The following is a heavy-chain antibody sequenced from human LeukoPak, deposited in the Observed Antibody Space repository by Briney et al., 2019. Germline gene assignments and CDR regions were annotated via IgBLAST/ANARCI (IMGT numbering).Heavy chain of an antibody. Sequence: KPGGSLRLSCAASGFTFSSYSMNWVRQAPGKGLEWVSSISSSSSYIYYADSVKGRFTISRDNAKNSPYLQMNSLRAEDTAVYYCARDLLGVATSVFDYWGQGTLVTVSS. CDR3: ARDLLGVATSVFDY. D-gene: IGHD5-24*01. CDR1: GFTFSSYS. J-gene: IGHJ4*02. V-gene: IGHV3-21*01. CDR2: ISSSSSYI.